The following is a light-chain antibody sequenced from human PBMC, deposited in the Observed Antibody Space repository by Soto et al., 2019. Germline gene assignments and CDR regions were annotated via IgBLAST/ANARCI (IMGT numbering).Light chain of an antibody. CDR3: QQYGSSPPT. CDR1: QSVSSNY. Sequence: EIVLTQSPGTLSLSPGERATLSCRASQSVSSNYLAWYQRKPGQAPRLLIYGASSRATDIQYRFSGSGSGTDFTLTITRLEPEDFAVYYCQQYGSSPPTFGQGTKVEIK. V-gene: IGKV3-20*01. J-gene: IGKJ1*01. CDR2: GAS.